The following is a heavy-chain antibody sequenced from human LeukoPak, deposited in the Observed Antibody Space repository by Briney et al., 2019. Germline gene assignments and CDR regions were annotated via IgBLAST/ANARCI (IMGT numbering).Heavy chain of an antibody. CDR1: GYTFTIYG. CDR2: ISAYNGNT. Sequence: ASVKVSFKASGYTFTIYGISWVRQAPGQGREWMGWISAYNGNTNYAQKLQGRVTMTTDTSTSTAYMELRSLRSDDTAVYYCARGIRYGEPFDYWGQGTLVTVSS. J-gene: IGHJ4*02. V-gene: IGHV1-18*04. CDR3: ARGIRYGEPFDY. D-gene: IGHD4-17*01.